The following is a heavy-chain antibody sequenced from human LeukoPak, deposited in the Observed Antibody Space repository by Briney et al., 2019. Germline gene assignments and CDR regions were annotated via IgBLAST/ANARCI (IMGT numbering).Heavy chain of an antibody. CDR2: IYYSGST. Sequence: SETLFLTCTVSGGSISGYYWSWIRQPPGKGLEWIGYIYYSGSTKYNPSLKSRTTISEDRSKNQFSLNLTSVTAADTAVYYCARAAALVGGDAFDIWGQGTMVTVSS. D-gene: IGHD6-25*01. CDR1: GGSISGYY. CDR3: ARAAALVGGDAFDI. V-gene: IGHV4-59*01. J-gene: IGHJ3*02.